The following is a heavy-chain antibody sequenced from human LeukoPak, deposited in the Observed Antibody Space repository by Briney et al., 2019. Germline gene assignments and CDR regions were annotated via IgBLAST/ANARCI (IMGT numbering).Heavy chain of an antibody. D-gene: IGHD6-13*01. Sequence: PGGSLRLSCVTSGFIFSSYEMNWVRQAPGKGLEWVSYISSSGSTIYYADSVRGRFTISRDNAKNSLYLQMNTLRAEDTAVYYCARDRGLTSSSWSTLDYWGQGTLVTVSS. CDR2: ISSSGSTI. CDR3: ARDRGLTSSSWSTLDY. J-gene: IGHJ4*02. V-gene: IGHV3-48*03. CDR1: GFIFSSYE.